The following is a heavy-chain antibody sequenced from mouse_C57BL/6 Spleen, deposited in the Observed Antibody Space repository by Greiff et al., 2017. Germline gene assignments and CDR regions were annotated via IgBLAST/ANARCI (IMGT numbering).Heavy chain of an antibody. CDR3: AIEDLLLRYFDY. Sequence: VQLQQSGPELVKPGASVKISCKASGYSFTDYNMNWVKQSNGKSLEWIGLINPNYGTTSYNQKFKGKATLTVDQSSSTAYMQLNSLTSEDSAVLYCAIEDLLLRYFDYWGQGTTLTVSS. D-gene: IGHD1-1*01. V-gene: IGHV1-39*01. CDR1: GYSFTDYN. J-gene: IGHJ2*01. CDR2: INPNYGTT.